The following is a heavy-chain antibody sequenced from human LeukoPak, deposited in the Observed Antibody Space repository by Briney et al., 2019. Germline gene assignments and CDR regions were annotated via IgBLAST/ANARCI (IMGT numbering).Heavy chain of an antibody. CDR3: ARDGITVTQNAFDI. CDR2: INPNDGVK. CDR1: GYTFRDYY. J-gene: IGHJ3*02. Sequence: ASVKVSCKASGYTFRDYYIHWVRQAPGQGLEWMGWINPNDGVKHSAQKFQDRVTMNRDTSISTAYMEVSSLTSDDTAVYYCARDGITVTQNAFDIWGQGTMVTVSP. V-gene: IGHV1-2*02. D-gene: IGHD4-17*01.